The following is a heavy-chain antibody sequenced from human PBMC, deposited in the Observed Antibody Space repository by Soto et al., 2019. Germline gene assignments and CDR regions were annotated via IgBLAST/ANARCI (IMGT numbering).Heavy chain of an antibody. Sequence: QVQLVESGGGVVQPGRSLRLSCAASGFTFNTYDIHWVRQAPGKGLEWVAVISYDGSNKYYADSVKGRFTISRDNSKNTLYLQMNSLRTEDTAVYYSVKCASEWLVPFDYWGQGTLVPVSS. J-gene: IGHJ4*02. CDR2: ISYDGSNK. CDR1: GFTFNTYD. D-gene: IGHD6-19*01. CDR3: VKCASEWLVPFDY. V-gene: IGHV3-30*18.